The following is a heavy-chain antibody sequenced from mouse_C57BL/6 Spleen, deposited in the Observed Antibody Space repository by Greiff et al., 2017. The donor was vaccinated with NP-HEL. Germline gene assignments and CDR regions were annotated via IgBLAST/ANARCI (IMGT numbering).Heavy chain of an antibody. V-gene: IGHV5-9*01. CDR2: ISGGGGNT. J-gene: IGHJ4*01. CDR3: ASYGNYLDYYAMDY. CDR1: GFTFSSYT. Sequence: DVKLVESGGGLVKPGGSLKLSCAASGFTFSSYTMSWVRQTPEKRLEWVATISGGGGNTYYPDSVKGRFTISRDNAKNTLYLQMSSLRSEDTALYYCASYGNYLDYYAMDYWGQGTSVTVSS. D-gene: IGHD2-1*01.